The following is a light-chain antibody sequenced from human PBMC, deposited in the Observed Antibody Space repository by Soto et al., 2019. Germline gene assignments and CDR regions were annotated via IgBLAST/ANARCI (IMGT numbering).Light chain of an antibody. V-gene: IGLV1-44*01. CDR1: NSNIGKFH. Sequence: QSVLTQPPSTSGTPGQRVTISCSGTNSNIGKFHVNWFMQLPGTTTKLLIYSTDQRTAGVPDRFSGSKSGTAASLAISDLQTDDEADYYCAAWDDSLSGLYLFGTGTKLTVL. J-gene: IGLJ1*01. CDR2: STD. CDR3: AAWDDSLSGLYL.